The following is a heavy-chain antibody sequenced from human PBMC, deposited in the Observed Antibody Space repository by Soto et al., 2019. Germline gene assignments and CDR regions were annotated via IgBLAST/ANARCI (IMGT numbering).Heavy chain of an antibody. CDR3: ARDTPPRLRYFDWLPNYYYYGMDV. Sequence: ASVKVSCKASGYTFTSYGISWVRQAPGQGLEWMGWISAYNGNTNYAQKLQGRVTMTTDTSTSTAYMELRGLRSDDTAVYYCARDTPPRLRYFDWLPNYYYYGMDVWGQGTTVTVSS. J-gene: IGHJ6*02. V-gene: IGHV1-18*04. CDR2: ISAYNGNT. D-gene: IGHD3-9*01. CDR1: GYTFTSYG.